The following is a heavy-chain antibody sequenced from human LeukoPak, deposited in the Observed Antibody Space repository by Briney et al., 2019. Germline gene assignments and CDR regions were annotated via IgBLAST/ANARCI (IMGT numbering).Heavy chain of an antibody. CDR1: GFTFSSYA. CDR3: ARGGYFDILTGYYQTQYLYPMDV. CDR2: TGSVCVNK. D-gene: IGHD3-9*01. V-gene: IGHV3-30*04. J-gene: IGHJ6*02. Sequence: GGSLRLSCAASGFTFSSYAIHWVRQAPGKGLEWVAVTGSVCVNKYYGDSVKGRFTISGDNSKSTLYLEVSSLRAEDTAVYYCARGGYFDILTGYYQTQYLYPMDVWGRGTTVSDS.